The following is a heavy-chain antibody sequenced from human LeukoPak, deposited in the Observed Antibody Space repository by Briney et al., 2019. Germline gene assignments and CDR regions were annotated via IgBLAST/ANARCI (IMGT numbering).Heavy chain of an antibody. CDR1: GFTFSSYG. D-gene: IGHD3-10*01. J-gene: IGHJ3*02. CDR2: IWYDGSNK. CDR3: ARGESYYYGSGSYSYAFDI. V-gene: IGHV3-33*01. Sequence: GGSLRLSCAASGFTFSSYGMHWVRQAPGKGLEWVAVIWYDGSNKYYADSVKGRFTISRDNSKNTLYLQMNSLRAEDTAVYYCARGESYYYGSGSYSYAFDIWGQGTMVTVSS.